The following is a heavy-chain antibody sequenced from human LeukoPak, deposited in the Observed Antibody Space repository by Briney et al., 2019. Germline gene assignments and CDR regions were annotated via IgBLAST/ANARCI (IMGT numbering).Heavy chain of an antibody. CDR2: ISGSGGST. CDR1: GFTFSSYG. Sequence: GGTLRLSCAASGFTFSSYGMSGVRQAPGKGLEWVSAISGSGGSTYYADSVKGRFTISRDNSKNTLYLQMNSLRAEDTAVYYCAKDGPDDYGTGSYTWFDPWGQGTLVTVSS. J-gene: IGHJ5*02. D-gene: IGHD3-10*01. V-gene: IGHV3-23*01. CDR3: AKDGPDDYGTGSYTWFDP.